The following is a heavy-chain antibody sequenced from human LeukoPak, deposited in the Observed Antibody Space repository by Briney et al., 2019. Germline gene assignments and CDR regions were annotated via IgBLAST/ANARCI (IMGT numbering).Heavy chain of an antibody. CDR3: ARDVYYDSGSRIENWLDP. D-gene: IGHD3-10*01. V-gene: IGHV3-21*01. J-gene: IGHJ5*02. CDR1: GFTFSSYN. Sequence: GGSLRLSCAASGFTFSSYNMKWVRQAPGKGLEWVSSISSRSSYIFYADSVKGRFTISRDNAKKSLYLQMNSLRAEDTAVYYCARDVYYDSGSRIENWLDPWGQGTLVTVSS. CDR2: ISSRSSYI.